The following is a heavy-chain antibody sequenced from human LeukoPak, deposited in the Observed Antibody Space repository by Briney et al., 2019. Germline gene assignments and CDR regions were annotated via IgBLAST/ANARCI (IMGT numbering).Heavy chain of an antibody. V-gene: IGHV1-2*02. CDR3: ARGFHPHYYDSSGYYY. CDR1: GYTFTGYY. D-gene: IGHD3-22*01. J-gene: IGHJ4*02. CDR2: INPNSGGT. Sequence: ASVKVSCKASGYTFTGYYMHRVRQAPGQGLEWMGWINPNSGGTNYAQKFQGRVTMTRDTSISTAYMELSRLRSDDTAVYYCARGFHPHYYDSSGYYYWGQGTLVTVSS.